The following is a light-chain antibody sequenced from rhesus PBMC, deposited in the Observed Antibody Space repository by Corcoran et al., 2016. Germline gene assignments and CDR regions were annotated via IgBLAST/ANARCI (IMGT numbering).Light chain of an antibody. Sequence: DIQMTQSPSSLSASVGDTVTITCQASQGISKYLAWYQQKHGKAPKLLIYDASTLQRGVPSRFSGSGSGTEFTLTISSLQPEDFATYYCQQHNSYPFTFGPVTKLDIK. CDR3: QQHNSYPFT. CDR2: DAS. CDR1: QGISKY. V-gene: IGKV1-25*01. J-gene: IGKJ3*01.